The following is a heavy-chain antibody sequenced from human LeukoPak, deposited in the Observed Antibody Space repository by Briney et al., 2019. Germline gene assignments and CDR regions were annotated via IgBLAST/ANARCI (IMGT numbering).Heavy chain of an antibody. J-gene: IGHJ4*02. D-gene: IGHD5-12*01. CDR2: INSDGSST. Sequence: GGSLRLSCAASGFTFSSYWMHWVLQAPGKGLVWVSRINSDGSSTTYADSVKGRFTISRDNSKNTLYLQMNSLGAEDTAVYYCVQSSPTIDYWGQGTLVTVSS. CDR1: GFTFSSYW. V-gene: IGHV3-74*01. CDR3: VQSSPTIDY.